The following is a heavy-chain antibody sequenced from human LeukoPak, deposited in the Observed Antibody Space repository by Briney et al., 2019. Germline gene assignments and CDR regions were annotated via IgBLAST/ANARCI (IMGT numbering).Heavy chain of an antibody. V-gene: IGHV1-69*13. D-gene: IGHD1-7*01. CDR1: GYTFTSYY. CDR2: IIPIFGTA. J-gene: IGHJ4*02. CDR3: ARVAVLELRAEFDY. Sequence: ASVKVSCKASGYTFTSYYMHWVRQAPGQGLEWMGGIIPIFGTANYAQKFQGRVTITADESTSTAYMELSSLRSEDTAVYYCARVAVLELRAEFDYWGQGTLVTVSS.